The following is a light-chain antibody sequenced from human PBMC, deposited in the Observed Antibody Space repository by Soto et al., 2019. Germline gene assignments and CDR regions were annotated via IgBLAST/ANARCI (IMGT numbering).Light chain of an antibody. Sequence: YELTQPPSVSVSPGQTARITCSGDALPKQYAYWYQQKPGQAPVLVIYKDSERPSGIPERFSGSSSGTTVTLTISGVQAEDEADYYCQSADSSGTYPYVFGTGTKLTVL. J-gene: IGLJ1*01. CDR1: ALPKQY. V-gene: IGLV3-25*03. CDR3: QSADSSGTYPYV. CDR2: KDS.